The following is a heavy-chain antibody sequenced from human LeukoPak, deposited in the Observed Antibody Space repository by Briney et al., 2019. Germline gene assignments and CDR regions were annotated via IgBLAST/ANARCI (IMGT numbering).Heavy chain of an antibody. CDR1: GFTFSSYA. Sequence: GGSLRLSCPPPGFTFSSYAMTWVRQAPGKGLEWASGISTSGGSTAYADSVKGRFTISRDNPRNTLYMQMNSLRAEDTALYYCAIMHPYYDGSGYWVQWGQGTLVTVSS. CDR2: ISTSGGST. J-gene: IGHJ4*02. V-gene: IGHV3-23*01. D-gene: IGHD3-22*01. CDR3: AIMHPYYDGSGYWVQ.